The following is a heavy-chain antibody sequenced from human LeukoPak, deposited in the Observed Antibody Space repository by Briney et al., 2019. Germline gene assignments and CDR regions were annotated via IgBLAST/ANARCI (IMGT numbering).Heavy chain of an antibody. CDR1: GGSFSGYY. V-gene: IGHV4-34*01. J-gene: IGHJ4*02. Sequence: PSETLSLTCAVYGGSFSGYYWSWIRQPPGKGLEWIGEINHSGSTNYNPSLKSRVTISVDTSKNQFSLKLSSVTAADTAVYYCARHDCSSTSCPLDYWGQGTLVTVSS. D-gene: IGHD2-2*01. CDR3: ARHDCSSTSCPLDY. CDR2: INHSGST.